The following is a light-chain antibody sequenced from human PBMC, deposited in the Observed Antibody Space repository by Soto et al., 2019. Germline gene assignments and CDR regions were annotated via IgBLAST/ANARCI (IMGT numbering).Light chain of an antibody. CDR3: QQRGNWPWT. Sequence: EIVLTQSPATLSLSPGERATLSCRASQSVSSYLAWYQQKPGQAPRLLIYDASNRATGIPARFSGSGSGTDFTITISRLEPEDFAVYYCQQRGNWPWTFGQGTKVEIK. CDR1: QSVSSY. V-gene: IGKV3-11*01. CDR2: DAS. J-gene: IGKJ1*01.